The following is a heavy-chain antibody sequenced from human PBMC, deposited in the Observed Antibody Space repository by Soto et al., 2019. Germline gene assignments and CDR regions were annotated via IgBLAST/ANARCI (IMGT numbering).Heavy chain of an antibody. CDR1: GVSVTGGNFF. V-gene: IGHV4-61*01. J-gene: IGHJ4*02. CDR3: ARGGLHLGEFSLGQFDS. CDR2: ISNSETT. Sequence: QVQLQGLGPRLVKPSETLSLSCTVSGVSVTGGNFFWCWIRQPPGKTLEWLGCISNSETTNSNPSLKRRVTLSLDTSRNQFSLKLNSVTAADTAVYFCARGGLHLGEFSLGQFDSWGQGTLVTVSS. D-gene: IGHD3-16*02.